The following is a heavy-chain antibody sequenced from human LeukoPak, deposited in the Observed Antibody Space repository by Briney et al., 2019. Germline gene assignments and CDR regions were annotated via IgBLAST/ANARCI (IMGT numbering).Heavy chain of an antibody. CDR3: ARELNGYGYYFFDY. J-gene: IGHJ4*02. CDR1: GGSISSGGYS. CDR2: INWNGGST. Sequence: ETLSLTCAVSGGSISSGGYSWSWVRQAPGKGLEWVSGINWNGGSTGYADSVKGRFTISRDNAKNSLYLQMNGLGAEDTAVYYCARELNGYGYYFFDYWGPGTLVTVSS. D-gene: IGHD3-16*01. V-gene: IGHV3-20*04.